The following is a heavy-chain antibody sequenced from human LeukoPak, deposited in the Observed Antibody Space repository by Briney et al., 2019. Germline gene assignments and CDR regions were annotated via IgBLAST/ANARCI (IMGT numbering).Heavy chain of an antibody. CDR3: ALGRSRYFDL. V-gene: IGHV4-39*07. CDR2: IYHSGST. D-gene: IGHD3-10*01. Sequence: SETLSLTCTVSGGSISSNSYYWGWIRQPPGKGLEWIGYIYHSGSTYYNPSLKSRVTISVDRSKNQFSPKLSSVTAADTAVYYCALGRSRYFDLWGRGTLVTVSS. CDR1: GGSISSNSYY. J-gene: IGHJ2*01.